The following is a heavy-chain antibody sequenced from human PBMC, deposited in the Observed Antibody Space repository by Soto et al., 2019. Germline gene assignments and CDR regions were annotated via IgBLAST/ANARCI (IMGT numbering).Heavy chain of an antibody. CDR3: AKSPSVVLVPSSLGGNNWFDP. Sequence: VGSLRLSCAASGLTFNNYARNWVRQTPEKGLEWVSAISGSGASTYYADSVKGRFTISRDNSKNTLFLQMNSLRAEDTAVYFCAKSPSVVLVPSSLGGNNWFDPWGQGPPVTVSS. J-gene: IGHJ5*02. D-gene: IGHD3-10*01. CDR1: GLTFNNYA. V-gene: IGHV3-23*01. CDR2: ISGSGAST.